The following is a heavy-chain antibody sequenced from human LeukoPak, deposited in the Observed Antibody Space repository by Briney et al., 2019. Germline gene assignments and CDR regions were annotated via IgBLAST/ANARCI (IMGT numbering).Heavy chain of an antibody. J-gene: IGHJ3*02. Sequence: ASVKVSCKASGGTFSSYAISWVRQAPGQGLEWMGGIIPIFGTANYAQKFQGRVTITADESTSTAYMELSSLRSEDTAVYYCARSAYSSSWYEFDIWGQGTMVTVSS. CDR3: ARSAYSSSWYEFDI. CDR2: IIPIFGTA. D-gene: IGHD6-13*01. V-gene: IGHV1-69*01. CDR1: GGTFSSYA.